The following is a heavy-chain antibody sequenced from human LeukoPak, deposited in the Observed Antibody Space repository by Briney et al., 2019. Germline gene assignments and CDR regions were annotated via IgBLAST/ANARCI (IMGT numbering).Heavy chain of an antibody. J-gene: IGHJ4*02. D-gene: IGHD3-3*01. Sequence: GGSLRLSCAASGFTFSSYAMSWVRQAPGKGQEWVSAISGSGGSTYYADSVKGRFTISRDNSKNTLYLQMNSLRAEDTAVYYCAISKPYYDFWSGYLTTFDYWGQGTLVTVSS. CDR2: ISGSGGST. CDR1: GFTFSSYA. V-gene: IGHV3-23*01. CDR3: AISKPYYDFWSGYLTTFDY.